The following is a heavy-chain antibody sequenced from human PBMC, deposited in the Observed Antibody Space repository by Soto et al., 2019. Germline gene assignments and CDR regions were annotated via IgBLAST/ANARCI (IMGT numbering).Heavy chain of an antibody. D-gene: IGHD3-10*01. Sequence: EVQLVESGGGLVQPGGSLRLSCAASGFTFSSYWMSWVRQAPGKGLERVANIKQDGSEKYYVDSVKGRFTISRDNAKNSLYLQMNSLRAEDTAVYYCSTYYYGSGNDYWGQGTLVTVSS. CDR1: GFTFSSYW. CDR2: IKQDGSEK. V-gene: IGHV3-7*01. J-gene: IGHJ4*02. CDR3: STYYYGSGNDY.